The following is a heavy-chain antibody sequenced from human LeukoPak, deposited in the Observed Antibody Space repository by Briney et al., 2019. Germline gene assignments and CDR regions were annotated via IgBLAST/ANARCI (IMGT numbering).Heavy chain of an antibody. CDR1: GGSISSSGYY. CDR3: AAYYYDSSGYLG. J-gene: IGHJ4*02. V-gene: IGHV4-39*01. Sequence: SETLSLTRTVSGGSISSSGYYLGWIRQPPGNGLEWIRRISYSRSTYYNPSLRNRVTISVDTSKNQFSLKLTSVAAADTAVYYCAAYYYDSSGYLGCGQGTLVTVSS. CDR2: ISYSRST. D-gene: IGHD3-22*01.